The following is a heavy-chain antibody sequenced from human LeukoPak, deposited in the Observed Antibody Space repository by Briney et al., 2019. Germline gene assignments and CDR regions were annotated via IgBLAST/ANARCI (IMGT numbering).Heavy chain of an antibody. CDR2: IYSGGST. D-gene: IGHD3-9*01. J-gene: IGHJ4*02. V-gene: IGHV3-66*01. Sequence: GGSLRLSCADSGFTVSSNYMRWVRQTPGKGLEWVSVIYSGGSTHYADSVKGRFTISRDNSKNTLYLQMNSLRAEDTAVYYCARDRLHYDSLTGYPADWGQGTLVTVSS. CDR1: GFTVSSNY. CDR3: ARDRLHYDSLTGYPAD.